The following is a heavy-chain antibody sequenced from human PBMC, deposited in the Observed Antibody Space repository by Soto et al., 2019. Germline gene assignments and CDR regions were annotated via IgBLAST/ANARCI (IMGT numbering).Heavy chain of an antibody. CDR2: IAYGGINN. Sequence: GGSLRLSCAASGFTFSTSWMTWVRQAPGKGLEWVANIAYGGINNYYVDSVKGRFTISRDDSKNTVYLQMNGLRPEDTAVYFCARTTVVSGTPDFDYWGQGTLVTVSS. CDR1: GFTFSTSW. D-gene: IGHD4-4*01. CDR3: ARTTVVSGTPDFDY. J-gene: IGHJ4*02. V-gene: IGHV3-30*03.